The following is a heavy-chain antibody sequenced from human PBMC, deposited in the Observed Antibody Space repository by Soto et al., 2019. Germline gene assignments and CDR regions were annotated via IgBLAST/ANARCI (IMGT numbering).Heavy chain of an antibody. J-gene: IGHJ5*02. CDR1: GGTFSSYT. D-gene: IGHD6-19*01. CDR3: ARDHLIAVAGTRLSWFDP. Sequence: QVQLVQSGAEVKKPGSSVKVSCKASGGTFSSYTISWVRQAPGQGLEWMGRIIPILGIANYAQKFQGRVTITADKSTCTAYMELSSLRSEDTAVYYCARDHLIAVAGTRLSWFDPWGQGTLVTVSS. CDR2: IIPILGIA. V-gene: IGHV1-69*08.